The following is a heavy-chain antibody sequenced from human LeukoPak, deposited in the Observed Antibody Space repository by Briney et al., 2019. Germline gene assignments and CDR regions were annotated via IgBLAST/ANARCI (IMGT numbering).Heavy chain of an antibody. J-gene: IGHJ6*02. V-gene: IGHV4-34*01. D-gene: IGHD3-3*01. CDR2: INHSGST. Sequence: SETLSLTCAVYGGSSSGYYWSWIRQPPGKGLEWIGEINHSGSTNYNPSLKSRVTISVDTSKNQFSLKLSSVTAADTAVYYCARGQTDRPYYDFWSGYRASYYYYGMDVWGQGTTVTVSS. CDR3: ARGQTDRPYYDFWSGYRASYYYYGMDV. CDR1: GGSSSGYY.